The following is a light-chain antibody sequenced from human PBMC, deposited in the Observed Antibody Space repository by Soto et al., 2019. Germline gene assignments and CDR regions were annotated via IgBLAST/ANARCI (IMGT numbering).Light chain of an antibody. J-gene: IGKJ1*01. CDR2: DAS. CDR3: QQRSNWPPT. V-gene: IGKV3-11*01. Sequence: EIVLTQSPATLSLSPGERATLSCRASQSVSSYLAWYQQKPGQAPRLLIYDASNRATGIPARFSGSGSRTDFTLTISSLEPEDFAVYYCQQRSNWPPTVGQGTKVDIK. CDR1: QSVSSY.